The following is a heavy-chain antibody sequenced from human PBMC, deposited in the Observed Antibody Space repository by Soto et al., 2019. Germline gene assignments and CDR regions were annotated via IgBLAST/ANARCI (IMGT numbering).Heavy chain of an antibody. CDR3: TTDFFQPGAFDI. J-gene: IGHJ3*02. D-gene: IGHD3-3*01. Sequence: PGGSLRLSCAASGFTLSNAWMSWVRQAPGKGLEWVGRIKSKTDGGTTDYAAPVKGRFTISRDDSKNTLYLQMNSLKTEDTAVYYCTTDFFQPGAFDIWGQGTMVTVSS. CDR1: GFTLSNAW. CDR2: IKSKTDGGTT. V-gene: IGHV3-15*01.